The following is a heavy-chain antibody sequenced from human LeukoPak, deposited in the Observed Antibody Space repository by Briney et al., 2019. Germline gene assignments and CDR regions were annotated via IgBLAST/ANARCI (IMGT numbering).Heavy chain of an antibody. CDR3: AKRGVVIRVILVGFHKEAYYFDS. CDR2: ISDSGGRT. J-gene: IGHJ4*02. V-gene: IGHV3-23*01. Sequence: GGSLRLSCAVSGINLSNYGMCWVRQAPGKGLEWVAGISDSGGRTNYADSVKGRFTISRDSPKNTLYLQMNSLRAEDTAVYFCAKRGVVIRVILVGFHKEAYYFDSWGQGALATVSS. D-gene: IGHD3-22*01. CDR1: GINLSNYG.